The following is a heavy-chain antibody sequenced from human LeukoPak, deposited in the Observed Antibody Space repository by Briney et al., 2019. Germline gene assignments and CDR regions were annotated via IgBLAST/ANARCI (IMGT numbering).Heavy chain of an antibody. D-gene: IGHD6-19*01. Sequence: SETLSLTCTVSGGSVSSGSYYWNWIRQPPGKVLEWIGYIYYSGSTNYNPSLKSRVTISVDTSKNQFSLKLGSVTAADTAVYYCARHSSGSGGAFQYWGQGTPVTVSS. J-gene: IGHJ4*02. V-gene: IGHV4-61*01. CDR3: ARHSSGSGGAFQY. CDR2: IYYSGST. CDR1: GGSVSSGSYY.